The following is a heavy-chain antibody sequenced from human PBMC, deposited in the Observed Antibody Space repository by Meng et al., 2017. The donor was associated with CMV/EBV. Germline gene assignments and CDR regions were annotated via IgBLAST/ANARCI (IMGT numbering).Heavy chain of an antibody. J-gene: IGHJ6*02. CDR2: ISSISSYI. CDR1: GFTFSSYS. V-gene: IGHV3-21*01. CDR3: ARGPSITIFWDSPYYYYGMDV. D-gene: IGHD3-9*01. Sequence: GGSLRLSCAASGFTFSSYSMNWVRPAPGKGLEWVSSISSISSYIYYADSVKGRFTISRDNDKNSLYLQMNSLRAEDTAVYYCARGPSITIFWDSPYYYYGMDVWGQGTTVTVSS.